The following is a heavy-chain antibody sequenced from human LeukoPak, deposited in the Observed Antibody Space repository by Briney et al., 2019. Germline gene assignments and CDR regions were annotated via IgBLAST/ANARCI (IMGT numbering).Heavy chain of an antibody. J-gene: IGHJ4*02. CDR2: IYYSGST. V-gene: IGHV4-39*07. CDR1: GGSISSSSYY. D-gene: IGHD5-18*01. CDR3: ARGDVDTAMVDY. Sequence: PSETLSLTCTVSGGSISSSSYYWGWIRQPPGKGLEWVGSIYYSGSTYYNPSLKSRVTISVDTSKNQFSLKLSSVTAADTAVYYCARGDVDTAMVDYWGQGTLVTVSS.